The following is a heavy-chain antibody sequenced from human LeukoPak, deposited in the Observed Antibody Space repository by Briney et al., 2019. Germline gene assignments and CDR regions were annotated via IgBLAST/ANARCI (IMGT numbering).Heavy chain of an antibody. V-gene: IGHV4-34*01. J-gene: IGHJ4*02. Sequence: ASETLSLTCAVYGWSFSGYYWSWIRQPPGKGLEWIGEINHSGSTNYNPSLKSRVTISVDTSKNQFSLKLSSVTAADTAVYYCARSMYYYDSSGYSKTPFFGYWGQGTLVTVSS. CDR1: GWSFSGYY. CDR2: INHSGST. D-gene: IGHD3-22*01. CDR3: ARSMYYYDSSGYSKTPFFGY.